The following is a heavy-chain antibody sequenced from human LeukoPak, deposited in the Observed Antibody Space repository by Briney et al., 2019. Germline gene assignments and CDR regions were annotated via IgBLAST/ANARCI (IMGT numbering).Heavy chain of an antibody. J-gene: IGHJ4*02. V-gene: IGHV3-23*01. CDR3: ASDSGSYYRFDY. Sequence: GGSLRLSCAASGFTFSSYAMSWVRQAPGKGLDWVSAISGSGGSTYYADSVKGRFTISRDNSKNTLYLQMNSLRAEDTAVYYCASDSGSYYRFDYWGQGTLVTVSS. CDR2: ISGSGGST. CDR1: GFTFSSYA. D-gene: IGHD1-26*01.